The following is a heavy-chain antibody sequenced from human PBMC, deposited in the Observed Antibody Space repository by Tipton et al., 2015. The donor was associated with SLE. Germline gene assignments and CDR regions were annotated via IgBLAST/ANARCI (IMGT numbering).Heavy chain of an antibody. Sequence: TLSLTSTVSGDTISDNFWSWIRQPPGKGLEWMGYLSYSGSTTNSPSRKSRVTISLDTSKTQFSLKLRSVTAADTAIYYCARGGYSSGVYGDYFVYCGQGTLVTVSS. V-gene: IGHV4-59*01. CDR2: LSYSGST. D-gene: IGHD6-19*01. CDR3: ARGGYSSGVYGDYFVY. CDR1: GDTISDNF. J-gene: IGHJ4*02.